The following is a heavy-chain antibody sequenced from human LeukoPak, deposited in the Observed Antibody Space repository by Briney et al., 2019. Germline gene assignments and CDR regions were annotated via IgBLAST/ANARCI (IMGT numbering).Heavy chain of an antibody. J-gene: IGHJ6*02. CDR3: ANHGAYDTAMAYGMDV. CDR1: GFTFSSYA. V-gene: IGHV3-23*01. D-gene: IGHD5-18*01. CDR2: ISGSGGST. Sequence: PGGSLRLSCAASGFTFSSYAMSWVRQAPGKGLEWVSAISGSGGSTYYADSVKGRFTISRDNAKNSLYLQMNSLRAEDTAVYYCANHGAYDTAMAYGMDVWGQGTTVTVSS.